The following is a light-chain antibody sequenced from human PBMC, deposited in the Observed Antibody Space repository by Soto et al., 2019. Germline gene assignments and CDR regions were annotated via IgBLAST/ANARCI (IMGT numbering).Light chain of an antibody. Sequence: DIQMTQSPSTLSASVGDRVTITCRASQSISNWLAWYQQKPGKAPNLLIQQASSLESGVPLRFSGSGSGTEFALTISSLQPDDFATYYCQQYSIFSLTFGGGTKVEIK. V-gene: IGKV1-5*03. CDR1: QSISNW. CDR3: QQYSIFSLT. J-gene: IGKJ4*01. CDR2: QAS.